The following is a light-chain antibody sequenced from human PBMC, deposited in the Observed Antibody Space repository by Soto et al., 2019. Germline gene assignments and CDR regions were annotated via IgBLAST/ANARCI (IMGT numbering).Light chain of an antibody. CDR3: QLSYSTLRT. CDR2: TAS. CDR1: QSISSY. J-gene: IGKJ1*01. V-gene: IGKV1-39*01. Sequence: DIQMTQSPSSLSASVGDRVTITCRASQSISSYLNWYQQKPGKAPKLLIYTASSLQSGVPSRFSGSGSGTDFTLTISSLQPEDFETYYCQLSYSTLRTLGQGTKVDIK.